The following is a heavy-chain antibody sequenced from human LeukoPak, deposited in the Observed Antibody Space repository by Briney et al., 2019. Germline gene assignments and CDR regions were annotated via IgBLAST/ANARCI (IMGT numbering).Heavy chain of an antibody. Sequence: ASVKVSCKASGYTFTGCYMHWVRQAPGQGLEWMGWINPKSGGTNYAQKFQGRVTMTRDTSISTTYMELSRLRSDDTAVYYCARDLGISGWYAPPLGYFDYWGQGTLVTVSS. J-gene: IGHJ4*02. CDR1: GYTFTGCY. CDR2: INPKSGGT. CDR3: ARDLGISGWYAPPLGYFDY. D-gene: IGHD6-19*01. V-gene: IGHV1-2*02.